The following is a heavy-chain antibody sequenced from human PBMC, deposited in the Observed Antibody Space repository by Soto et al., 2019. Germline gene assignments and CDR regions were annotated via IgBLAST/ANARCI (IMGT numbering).Heavy chain of an antibody. Sequence: SETLSLTCTVSGGSISSYYWSWIQQPPGKGLEWIGYIYHSGSTLYNPSLKSRVTISVDKSKNQFSLKLSSVTAADTAVYYCARDQLEGNWFDPWGQGTLVTVSS. CDR1: GGSISSYY. V-gene: IGHV4-59*12. CDR3: ARDQLEGNWFDP. D-gene: IGHD1-1*01. CDR2: IYHSGST. J-gene: IGHJ5*02.